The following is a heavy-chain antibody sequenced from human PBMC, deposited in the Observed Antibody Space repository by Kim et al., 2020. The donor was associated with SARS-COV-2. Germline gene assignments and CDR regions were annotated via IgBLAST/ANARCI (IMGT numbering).Heavy chain of an antibody. D-gene: IGHD3-10*01. V-gene: IGHV3-74*01. CDR2: T. Sequence: TNYADSVKGRFTVSRDNAKDTLYLQMDSLRAEDSAVYYCARVFRVTFYSGMDVWGQGTTVTVSS. J-gene: IGHJ6*02. CDR3: ARVFRVTFYSGMDV.